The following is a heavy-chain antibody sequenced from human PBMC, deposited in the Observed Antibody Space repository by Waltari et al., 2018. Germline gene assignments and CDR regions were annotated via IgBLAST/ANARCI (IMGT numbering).Heavy chain of an antibody. CDR3: ARQGFGELLGNAFDI. CDR1: GGSISSSSYY. Sequence: QLQLQESGPGLVKPSETLSLTCTVSGGSISSSSYYWGWIRQPPGKGLEWIGSIYYSGSTYYTPSLKSRVTISVDTSKNQFSLKLSSVTAADTAVYYCARQGFGELLGNAFDIWGQGTMVTVSS. D-gene: IGHD3-10*01. CDR2: IYYSGST. V-gene: IGHV4-39*01. J-gene: IGHJ3*02.